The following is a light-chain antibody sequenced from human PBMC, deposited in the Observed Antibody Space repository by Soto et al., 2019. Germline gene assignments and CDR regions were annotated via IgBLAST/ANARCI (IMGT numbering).Light chain of an antibody. Sequence: HSVLTQPPSVSGAPGQRVTISCTGSSSNIGAGYDVHWYQQRPGSAPKLLIQRTTTRPSGVPDRFSGSRSGTSASLAITGLQADDEADYYCQSYDTTLSRVFGTGTKLTVL. CDR2: RTT. V-gene: IGLV1-40*01. CDR3: QSYDTTLSRV. J-gene: IGLJ1*01. CDR1: SSNIGAGYD.